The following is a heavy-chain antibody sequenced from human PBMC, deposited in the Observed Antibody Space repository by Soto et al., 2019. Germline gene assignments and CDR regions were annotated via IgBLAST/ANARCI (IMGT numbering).Heavy chain of an antibody. CDR3: ARIRDSSGWYYYYYGMDV. Sequence: SGPTLVNPTETLTLTCTVSGFSLSNARMGVSWIRQPPGKALEWLAHIFSNDENSYSTSLKSRLTISKDTSKSQVVLTMTNMDPVDTATYYCARIRDSSGWYYYYYGMDVWGQGTTVTVSS. CDR1: GFSLSNARMG. D-gene: IGHD6-19*01. J-gene: IGHJ6*02. V-gene: IGHV2-26*01. CDR2: IFSNDEN.